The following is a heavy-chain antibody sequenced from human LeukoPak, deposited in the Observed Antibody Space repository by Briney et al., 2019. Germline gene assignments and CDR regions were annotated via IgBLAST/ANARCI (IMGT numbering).Heavy chain of an antibody. V-gene: IGHV3-74*01. D-gene: IGHD6-19*01. J-gene: IGHJ4*02. CDR1: GFTFSSYW. Sequence: GGSLRLSCAASGFTFSSYWMHWVRQAPGKGLVWVSRINSDGSSASYADSVKGRFTISRDNAKNTLYLQMNSLRAEDTAVYYCARVSSGWYYFDYWGQGTLVTVSS. CDR3: ARVSSGWYYFDY. CDR2: INSDGSSA.